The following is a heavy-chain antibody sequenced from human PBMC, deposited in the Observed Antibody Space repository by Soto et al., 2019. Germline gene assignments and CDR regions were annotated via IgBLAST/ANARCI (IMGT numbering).Heavy chain of an antibody. J-gene: IGHJ4*02. Sequence: QVQLVQSGAEVKKPGSSVKVSCKASGGTFSSYTISWVRQAPGQGLEWMGRIIPILGIANYAQKFQGRVTITADKSTSTSYMELSSLRSEDTAVYYCAREGGYCSGGRCYALGYWGQGTLVTVSS. V-gene: IGHV1-69*08. CDR1: GGTFSSYT. D-gene: IGHD2-15*01. CDR2: IIPILGIA. CDR3: AREGGYCSGGRCYALGY.